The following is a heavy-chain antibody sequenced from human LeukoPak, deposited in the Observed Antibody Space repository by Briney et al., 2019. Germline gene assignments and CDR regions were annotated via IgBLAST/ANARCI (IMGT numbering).Heavy chain of an antibody. J-gene: IGHJ4*02. CDR1: GFIFSSFG. V-gene: IGHV3-23*01. CDR2: ISSSGDKK. CDR3: AKGYQLVPDY. D-gene: IGHD2-2*01. Sequence: GGSLRLSCVASGFIFSSFGMNWVRQAPGKGLEWVSTISSSGDKKNHADSVKGRSTISRHNSKNTPYLQMNSLRDDDTALYYRAKGYQLVPDYWGRGTLVTVSS.